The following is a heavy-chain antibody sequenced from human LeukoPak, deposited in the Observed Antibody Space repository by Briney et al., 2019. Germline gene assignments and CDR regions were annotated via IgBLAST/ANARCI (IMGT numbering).Heavy chain of an antibody. D-gene: IGHD2-15*01. CDR2: IKQDGSEK. J-gene: IGHJ4*02. CDR3: ARAHDCSGASCSSFDY. V-gene: IGHV3-7*03. CDR1: GFTFSSYW. Sequence: PGGSLRLSCAASGFTFSSYWMSWVRQAPGKGLEWVANIKQDGSEKYYVDSVKGRFTISRDNAKNSLYLQMNSLRAEDTAVYYCARAHDCSGASCSSFDYWGQGTLVTVSS.